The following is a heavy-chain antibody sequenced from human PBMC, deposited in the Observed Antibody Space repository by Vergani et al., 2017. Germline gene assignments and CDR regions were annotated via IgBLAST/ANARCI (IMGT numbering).Heavy chain of an antibody. Sequence: QLQLQESGSGLVKPSQTLSLTCAVSGGSISSGGYSWSWIRQPPGKGLEWIGYIYHSGSTYYNPSLKSRVTISVDRAKNPFALKLSAVTAADTAVYYCARGGSYYYDSSGQLWFDPWGQGTLVTVSS. J-gene: IGHJ5*02. CDR2: IYHSGST. V-gene: IGHV4-30-2*01. D-gene: IGHD3-22*01. CDR3: ARGGSYYYDSSGQLWFDP. CDR1: GGSISSGGYS.